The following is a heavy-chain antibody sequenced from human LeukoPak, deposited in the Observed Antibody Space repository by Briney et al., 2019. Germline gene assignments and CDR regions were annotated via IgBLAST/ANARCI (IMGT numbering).Heavy chain of an antibody. CDR2: INAGNGNT. CDR1: GYTFTSYV. D-gene: IGHD1-1*01. CDR3: ARVRPGTTFGY. Sequence: GASVTVSCKASGYTFTSYVMHWVRQAPGQRREWMGWINAGNGNTKYSQKFQGRVTITRDTSASTAYMELSSLRSEDTAVYYCARVRPGTTFGYWGQGTLVTVSS. J-gene: IGHJ4*02. V-gene: IGHV1-3*01.